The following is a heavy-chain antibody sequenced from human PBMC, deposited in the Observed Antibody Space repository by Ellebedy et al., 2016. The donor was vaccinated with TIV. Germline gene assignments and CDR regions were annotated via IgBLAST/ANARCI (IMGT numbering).Heavy chain of an antibody. CDR1: GGSISSYY. D-gene: IGHD4-11*01. CDR2: IYYSGST. Sequence: SETLSLXCTVSGGSISSYYWGWIRQPPGKGLEWIGSIYYSGSTYYNPSLKSRVTISVDTSKNQFSLKLSSVTAADTAVYYCARLKNSRLPGDWGQGTLVTVSS. V-gene: IGHV4-39*01. J-gene: IGHJ4*02. CDR3: ARLKNSRLPGD.